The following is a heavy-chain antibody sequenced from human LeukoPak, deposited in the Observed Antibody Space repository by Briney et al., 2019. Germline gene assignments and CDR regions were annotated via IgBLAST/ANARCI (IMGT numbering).Heavy chain of an antibody. CDR1: GFTFSSYW. J-gene: IGHJ4*02. CDR3: ARFALKTPPTD. CDR2: ISSSSTYI. Sequence: GGSLRLSCAASGFTFSSYWMNWVRQAPGKGLEWVSSISSSSTYIYYADSVKGRFTISRDNAKNSLFLQMNSLRAEDTAVYYCARFALKTPPTDWGQGTLVTVSS. V-gene: IGHV3-21*01.